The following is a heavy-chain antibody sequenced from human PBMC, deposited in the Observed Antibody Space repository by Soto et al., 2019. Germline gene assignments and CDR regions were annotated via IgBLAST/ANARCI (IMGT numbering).Heavy chain of an antibody. CDR2: ISGIGDRT. CDR1: GFTFSNYP. J-gene: IGHJ6*02. CDR3: AKEVEYLRGFYYAMDV. V-gene: IGHV3-23*01. D-gene: IGHD2-8*02. Sequence: EVQLLESGGGLVEPGGSLRVSCAASGFTFSNYPMTWVRQAPGKGLEWVSSISGIGDRTYYADSVKGRFTISRDNFKNTLYLQMDSLRGEDTAVYHCAKEVEYLRGFYYAMDVWGQGTTVTVSS.